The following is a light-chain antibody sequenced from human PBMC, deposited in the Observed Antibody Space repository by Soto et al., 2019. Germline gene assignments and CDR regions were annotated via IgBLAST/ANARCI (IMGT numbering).Light chain of an antibody. CDR2: DAS. Sequence: EIVLTQSPATLSLSPGERATLSCRASQSVSSYLAWYQQKPGQAPRLLIYDASNRATGIPARFSGSGSVTDFTLTSSSLEPEDFSDYYCQQRSNWPGLTIGEATKEEIK. CDR3: QQRSNWPGLT. CDR1: QSVSSY. V-gene: IGKV3-11*01. J-gene: IGKJ4*01.